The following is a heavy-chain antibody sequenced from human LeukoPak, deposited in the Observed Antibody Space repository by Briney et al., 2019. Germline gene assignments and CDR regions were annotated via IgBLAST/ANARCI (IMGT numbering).Heavy chain of an antibody. CDR3: AKDRTPHYYYGMDV. CDR2: ISWKSGSI. V-gene: IGHV3-9*01. J-gene: IGHJ6*02. D-gene: IGHD1-14*01. Sequence: GGSLRLSCAASGFTFDDYAMHWVRQGPGKGLEWVSGISWKSGSIGYADSVKGRFTISRDNAKNSLYLQMNSLRAEDTALYYCAKDRTPHYYYGMDVSGQGITVTVSS. CDR1: GFTFDDYA.